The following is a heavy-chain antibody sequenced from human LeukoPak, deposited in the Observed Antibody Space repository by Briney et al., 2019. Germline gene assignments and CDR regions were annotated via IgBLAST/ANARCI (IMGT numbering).Heavy chain of an antibody. CDR3: ARVGGGGSYYNFDY. J-gene: IGHJ4*02. D-gene: IGHD1-26*01. CDR1: GYTLTELS. Sequence: ASVKVSCKVSGYTLTELSMHWVRQAPGKGLEWMGGFDPEDDETLYAQKFQGRVTMTEDTSTDTAHMELSSLRSEDTAVYYCARVGGGGSYYNFDYWGQGTLVTVSS. CDR2: FDPEDDET. V-gene: IGHV1-24*01.